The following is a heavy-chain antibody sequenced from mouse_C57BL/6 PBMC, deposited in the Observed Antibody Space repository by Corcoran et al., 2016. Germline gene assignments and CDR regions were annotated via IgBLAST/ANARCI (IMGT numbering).Heavy chain of an antibody. CDR2: INPYNGGT. Sequence: EVQLQQSGPVLVKPGASVKMSCKASGYTFTDYYMNWVKQSHGKSLEWIGVINPYNGGTSYNQKFKGKATLTVDKSSSTAYMELNSLTSEDSAVYYCARFALDDGYSLSFDYWGQGTTLTVSS. J-gene: IGHJ2*01. CDR1: GYTFTDYY. V-gene: IGHV1-19*01. CDR3: ARFALDDGYSLSFDY. D-gene: IGHD2-3*01.